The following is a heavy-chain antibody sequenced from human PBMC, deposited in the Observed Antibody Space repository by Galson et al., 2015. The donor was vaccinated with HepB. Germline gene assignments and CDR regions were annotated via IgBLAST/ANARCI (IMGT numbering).Heavy chain of an antibody. J-gene: IGHJ5*02. V-gene: IGHV1-18*04. Sequence: SVKVSCKASGYTFTSYGISWVRQAPGQGLEWMGWISAHNGNTNYAQKLQGRVTMTTDTSTSTAYMELRSLRSDDTAVYYCARDRGYYYGSGWFDPWGQGTLVTVSS. CDR1: GYTFTSYG. CDR3: ARDRGYYYGSGWFDP. CDR2: ISAHNGNT. D-gene: IGHD3-10*01.